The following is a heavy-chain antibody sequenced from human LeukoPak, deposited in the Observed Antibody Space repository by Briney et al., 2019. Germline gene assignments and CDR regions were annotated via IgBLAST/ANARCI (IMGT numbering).Heavy chain of an antibody. CDR2: ISSSSSSTI. J-gene: IGHJ4*02. CDR1: GFTFSSYS. Sequence: PGGSLRLSCAASGFTFSSYSMNWVRQAPGKGLEWVSYISSSSSSTIYYADSVKGRFTISRDNAKNSLYLQMNSLRAEDTAVYYCARERAGYPQTHFDYWGQGTLVTVSS. CDR3: ARERAGYPQTHFDY. D-gene: IGHD1-1*01. V-gene: IGHV3-48*01.